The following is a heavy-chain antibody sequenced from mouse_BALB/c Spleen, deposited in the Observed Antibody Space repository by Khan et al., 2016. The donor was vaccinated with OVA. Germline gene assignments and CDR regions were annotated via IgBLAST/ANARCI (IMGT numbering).Heavy chain of an antibody. CDR2: ISYSGST. D-gene: IGHD1-1*01. CDR3: ARKNYYGYAVDY. J-gene: IGHJ4*01. V-gene: IGHV3-2*02. CDR1: GYSITTNYA. Sequence: EVELVESGPGLVKPSQSLSLTCTVTGYSITTNYAWDWIRQFPGNKLECMGYISYSGSTSYNPSLKSQISITRDTSKNQFFLQLNSVTTEDTATYYCARKNYYGYAVDYWGQGTTVTVSS.